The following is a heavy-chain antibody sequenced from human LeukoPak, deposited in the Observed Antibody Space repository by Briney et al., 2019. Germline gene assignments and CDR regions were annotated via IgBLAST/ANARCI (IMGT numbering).Heavy chain of an antibody. CDR3: AKDKGYLGHTAFDY. CDR1: GFTFDDYA. CDR2: ISWNSGSI. D-gene: IGHD6-13*01. V-gene: IGHV3-9*01. Sequence: PGGSLRLSCAASGFTFDDYAMHWVRQAPGKGLEWVSGISWNSGSIGYADSVKGRFTISRDNAKNSLYLQMNSLRAEDTALYYCAKDKGYLGHTAFDYWGQGTLVTVSS. J-gene: IGHJ4*02.